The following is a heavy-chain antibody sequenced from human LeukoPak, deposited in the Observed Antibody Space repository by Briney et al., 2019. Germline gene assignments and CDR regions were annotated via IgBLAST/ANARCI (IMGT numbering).Heavy chain of an antibody. CDR2: ISGSGGTT. Sequence: PGGSLRLSCAASGFTFSSYAMTWVRQAPGKGLEWVSVISGSGGTTYYADSVKGRFTISRDNSKNTLYLQMNSLRAEDTAVYYCAKEGDGYNFSRFEFDYWGQGTLGTVSS. CDR1: GFTFSSYA. V-gene: IGHV3-23*01. CDR3: AKEGDGYNFSRFEFDY. J-gene: IGHJ4*02. D-gene: IGHD5-24*01.